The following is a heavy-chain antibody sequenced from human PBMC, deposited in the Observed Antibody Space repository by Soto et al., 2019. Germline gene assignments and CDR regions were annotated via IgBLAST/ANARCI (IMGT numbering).Heavy chain of an antibody. J-gene: IGHJ4*02. CDR3: AKDPLIVVVVAATPGAFDH. D-gene: IGHD2-15*01. CDR1: GFTFSSYA. Sequence: EVQLLESGGGLVQPGGSLRLSCAASGFTFSSYAMSWVRQAPGKGLEWVSAISGSGGSTYYADSVKGRFTISRDNSKNTLYLQMNSLRAEDTAVYYCAKDPLIVVVVAATPGAFDHWGQGTLVTVSS. V-gene: IGHV3-23*01. CDR2: ISGSGGST.